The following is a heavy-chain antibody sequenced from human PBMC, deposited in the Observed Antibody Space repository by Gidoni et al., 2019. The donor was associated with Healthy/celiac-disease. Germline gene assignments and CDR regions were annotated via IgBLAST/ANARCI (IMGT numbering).Heavy chain of an antibody. J-gene: IGHJ3*02. V-gene: IGHV4-39*07. Sequence: QLQLQESGPGLVKPSETLSLTCTFSGSSISSSSYYWGWIRQPPGKGLEWIGRIYYSGSTYYNPSLKSRVTISVDTSKNQFSLKLSSVTAADTAVYYCARDRPPWYSSRRGDAFDIWGQGTMVTVSS. D-gene: IGHD6-13*01. CDR3: ARDRPPWYSSRRGDAFDI. CDR1: GSSISSSSYY. CDR2: IYYSGST.